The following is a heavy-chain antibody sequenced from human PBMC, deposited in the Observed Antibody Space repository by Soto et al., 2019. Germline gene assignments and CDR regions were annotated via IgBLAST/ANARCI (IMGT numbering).Heavy chain of an antibody. Sequence: SVKVSCKASGGTFSSYAISWVRQAPGQGLEWMGGIIPIFGTANYAQKFQGRVTITADESTSTAYMELSSLRSEDTAVYYCAGIAAATRTFDYWGEGTLVTVS. CDR3: AGIAAATRTFDY. J-gene: IGHJ4*02. CDR1: GGTFSSYA. D-gene: IGHD6-13*01. CDR2: IIPIFGTA. V-gene: IGHV1-69*13.